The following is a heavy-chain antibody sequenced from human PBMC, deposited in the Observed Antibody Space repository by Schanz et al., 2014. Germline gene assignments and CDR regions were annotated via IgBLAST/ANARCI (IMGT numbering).Heavy chain of an antibody. CDR3: ARDLLFSSPGCFSDS. J-gene: IGHJ4*02. Sequence: EVHLVESGGGLVKPGGSLRLSCGASGFTFSDYSMNWVRQAPGKGLEWVSSISDSSSYIYYVDSVKGRFTISRDNAKNSLYLQMSSLRAEDTAVYYCARDLLFSSPGCFSDSWGQGTLVTVSS. V-gene: IGHV3-21*01. CDR1: GFTFSDYS. CDR2: ISDSSSYI. D-gene: IGHD2-15*01.